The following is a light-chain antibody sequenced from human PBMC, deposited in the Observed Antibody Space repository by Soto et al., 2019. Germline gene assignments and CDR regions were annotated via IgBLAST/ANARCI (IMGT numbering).Light chain of an antibody. Sequence: EIVLTQSPGTLSLSPGERATLSCRASQSVRSTYLAWYQQKPGQAPSLLIYGASNRATGIPDRFSGSGSGADFTLTISRLEPEDFAVYYCQQYDSSPPGYTFGQGTRLEIK. V-gene: IGKV3-20*01. CDR1: QSVRSTY. CDR3: QQYDSSPPGYT. CDR2: GAS. J-gene: IGKJ2*01.